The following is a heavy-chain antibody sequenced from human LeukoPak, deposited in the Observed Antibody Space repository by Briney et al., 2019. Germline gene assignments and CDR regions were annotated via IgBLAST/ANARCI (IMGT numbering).Heavy chain of an antibody. CDR3: ARAHRNRITMVRGVNFDY. J-gene: IGHJ4*02. CDR2: ISSSSSYI. V-gene: IGHV3-21*01. Sequence: AGGSLRLSCAASGFTFSSYSMNWVRQAPGKGLEWVPSISSSSSYIYYADSVKGRFTISRDNAKNSLYLQMNSLRAEDTAVYYCARAHRNRITMVRGVNFDYWGQGTLVTVSS. CDR1: GFTFSSYS. D-gene: IGHD3-10*01.